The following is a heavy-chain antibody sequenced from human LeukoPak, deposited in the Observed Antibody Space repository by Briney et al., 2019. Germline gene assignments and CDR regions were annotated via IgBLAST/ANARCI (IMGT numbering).Heavy chain of an antibody. J-gene: IGHJ4*02. D-gene: IGHD4-17*01. Sequence: PGGSLRLSCAASGFTFSSYAMSWVRKAPGKGLEWVSAVSGSGTDTFYTDSVKGRFTISRVNSKNTLYLQMNSLRAEDTAVYYCAKVRVSTVTLYYFDYWGQGTLVTVSS. CDR1: GFTFSSYA. CDR3: AKVRVSTVTLYYFDY. CDR2: VSGSGTDT. V-gene: IGHV3-23*01.